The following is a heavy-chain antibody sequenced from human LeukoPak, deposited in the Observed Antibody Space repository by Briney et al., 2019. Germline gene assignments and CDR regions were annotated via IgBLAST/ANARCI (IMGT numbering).Heavy chain of an antibody. CDR1: GFSLSTSGVG. CDR3: AHRRGYSSSWYPPRFDY. V-gene: IGHV2-5*01. CDR2: IYWNDDK. D-gene: IGHD6-13*01. Sequence: SGPTLVNPTQTRTLTCTCSGFSLSTSGVGVGWIRQPPGKALEWLALIYWNDDKRYSPSLKSRLTITKDTSKNQVVLTMTNMDPVDTATYYCAHRRGYSSSWYPPRFDYWGQGTLVTVSS. J-gene: IGHJ4*02.